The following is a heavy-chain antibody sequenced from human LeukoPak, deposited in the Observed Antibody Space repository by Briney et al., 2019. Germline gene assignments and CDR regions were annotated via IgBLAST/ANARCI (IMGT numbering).Heavy chain of an antibody. CDR1: GFTFDDYA. D-gene: IGHD3-10*01. V-gene: IGHV3-43D*03. Sequence: GGSLRLSCAASGFTFDDYAMHWVRQAPGKGLEWVSLISWDGGSTYYADSVKGRFTISRDNSKNTLYLQMNSLRAEDTAVYYCAREGVINGNYFDYWGQGTLVTVSS. CDR2: ISWDGGST. CDR3: AREGVINGNYFDY. J-gene: IGHJ4*02.